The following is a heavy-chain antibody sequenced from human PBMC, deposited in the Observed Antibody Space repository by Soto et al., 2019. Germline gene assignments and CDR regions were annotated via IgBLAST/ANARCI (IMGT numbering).Heavy chain of an antibody. V-gene: IGHV4-59*01. CDR3: ARDWDSSGMFDP. Sequence: SETLSLTCSVSGASITTYYWSWIRQPPGKGLEWIGSISYSGSTKYNPSLESRVMISLDTSKNQFSLRLTSVTAADTALYYCARDWDSSGMFDPWGQGALVTVSS. CDR1: GASITTYY. CDR2: ISYSGST. D-gene: IGHD3-10*01. J-gene: IGHJ5*02.